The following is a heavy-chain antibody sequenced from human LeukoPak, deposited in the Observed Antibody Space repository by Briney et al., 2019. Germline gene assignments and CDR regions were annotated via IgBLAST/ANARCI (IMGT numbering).Heavy chain of an antibody. CDR3: ARAGRYYYDSSGYYPEYFQH. Sequence: RASVKVSCKASGYTFTGYYMHWVRQAPGQGLEWMGWINPNSGGTNYAQKLQGRVTMTRDTSISTAYMELSRLRSDDTAVYYCARAGRYYYDSSGYYPEYFQHWGQGTLVTVSS. CDR2: INPNSGGT. CDR1: GYTFTGYY. D-gene: IGHD3-22*01. V-gene: IGHV1-2*02. J-gene: IGHJ1*01.